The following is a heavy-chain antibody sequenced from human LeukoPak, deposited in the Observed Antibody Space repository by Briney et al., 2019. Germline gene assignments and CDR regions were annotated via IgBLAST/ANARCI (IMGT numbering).Heavy chain of an antibody. J-gene: IGHJ4*02. Sequence: SETLSLTCTVSGGSISSSNYYWSWIRQPPGKGLEWIGEINHSGSTNYNPSLKSRVTISVDTSKNQFSLKLSSVTAADTAVFYCATSGWYLLPGIYWGQGTLVTVSS. D-gene: IGHD6-19*01. V-gene: IGHV4-39*01. CDR3: ATSGWYLLPGIY. CDR1: GGSISSSNYY. CDR2: INHSGST.